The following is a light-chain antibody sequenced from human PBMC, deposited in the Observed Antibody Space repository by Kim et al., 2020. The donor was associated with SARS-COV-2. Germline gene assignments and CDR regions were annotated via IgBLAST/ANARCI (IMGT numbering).Light chain of an antibody. V-gene: IGKV3-20*01. CDR3: QQFGRSSWT. CDR2: GAS. J-gene: IGKJ1*01. CDR1: QSVSSRY. Sequence: EIVLTQSPGTLSLSPGERATLSCRASQSVSSRYFAWYQQKPGQAPRPLIYGASSRATGIPDRFSGSGSGTDFTLTISRLEPEDFAVYYCQQFGRSSWTFGQGTKVDIK.